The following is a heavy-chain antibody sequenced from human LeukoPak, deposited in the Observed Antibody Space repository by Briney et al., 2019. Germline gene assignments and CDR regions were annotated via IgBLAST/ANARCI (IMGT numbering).Heavy chain of an antibody. Sequence: ASVKVSCKASGGTFSSYAISWVRQAPGQGREWMGGIIPIFGTANYAQKFQGRVTITTDESTSTAYMELSSLRSEDTAVYYCARDLSGSYLYNWFDPWGQGTLVTVSS. CDR3: ARDLSGSYLYNWFDP. J-gene: IGHJ5*02. D-gene: IGHD1-26*01. V-gene: IGHV1-69*05. CDR1: GGTFSSYA. CDR2: IIPIFGTA.